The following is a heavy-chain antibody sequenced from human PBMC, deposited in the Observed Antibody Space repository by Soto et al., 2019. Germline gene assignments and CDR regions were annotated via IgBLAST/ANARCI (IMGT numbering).Heavy chain of an antibody. D-gene: IGHD1-26*01. CDR2: SYQGGDA. Sequence: HVQLQESGPGLVKTSENLSLTCSVSGGPLSDFYWSWIRQPPGKGLEWIGYSYQGGDAAYIPSLMTLAPIFMYPSNNQFSLKFTSVTAAYTAVYYCSCLKRDLLYCWGQGTLVTFSS. CDR1: GGPLSDFY. V-gene: IGHV4-59*01. J-gene: IGHJ4*02. CDR3: SCLKRDLLYC.